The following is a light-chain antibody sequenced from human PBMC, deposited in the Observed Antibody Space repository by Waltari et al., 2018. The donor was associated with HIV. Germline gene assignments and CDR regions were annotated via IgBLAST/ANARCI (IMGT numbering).Light chain of an antibody. J-gene: IGKJ2*01. Sequence: EIVLTQSPGTLSLSPGERATLSCRASQTVSSSYLAWYQQKPGQAPRLLIYGASNRATGISDRFSGSGSGTDFTLTISRLEPEDFAVYYCHQFGSSTSYTFGQGTKLEIK. V-gene: IGKV3-20*01. CDR3: HQFGSSTSYT. CDR2: GAS. CDR1: QTVSSSY.